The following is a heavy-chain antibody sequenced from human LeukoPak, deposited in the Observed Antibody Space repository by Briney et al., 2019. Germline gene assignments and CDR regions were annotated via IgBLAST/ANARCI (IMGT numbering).Heavy chain of an antibody. V-gene: IGHV3-23*01. CDR3: AKRGIAAAASFDY. J-gene: IGHJ4*02. CDR2: VSHSGGDT. Sequence: GGSLRLSCAASGFTLSTYSMSWVRLAPGKGLEWVSTVSHSGGDTYSVDSVEGRFTISRDNFRNTLYLQMNSLRAEDTAVYYCAKRGIAAAASFDYWGQGTLVSVSS. CDR1: GFTLSTYS. D-gene: IGHD6-13*01.